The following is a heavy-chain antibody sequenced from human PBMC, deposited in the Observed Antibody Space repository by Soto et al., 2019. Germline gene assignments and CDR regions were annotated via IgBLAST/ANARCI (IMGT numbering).Heavy chain of an antibody. J-gene: IGHJ4*02. CDR1: GFTFSSYS. V-gene: IGHV3-48*02. CDR3: ARGNCGGDCYSSPLDY. CDR2: VSSGSGTI. Sequence: EVQLVESGGTSVQPGGSLRLSCAASGFTFSSYSMNWVRQAPGQGLEWVSYVSSGSGTIDYADSVKGRFTISRDNARNSLYLQMSGLRDGDTAVYYCARGNCGGDCYSSPLDYWGQGTLVTVSS. D-gene: IGHD2-21*02.